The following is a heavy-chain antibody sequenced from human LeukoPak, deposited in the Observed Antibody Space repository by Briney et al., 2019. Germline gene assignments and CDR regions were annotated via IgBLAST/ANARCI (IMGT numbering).Heavy chain of an antibody. CDR2: ISGSSSYI. CDR1: GFTFSSYS. J-gene: IGHJ4*02. D-gene: IGHD2-2*01. CDR3: ARLDCSSTSCSDY. V-gene: IGHV3-21*01. Sequence: GGSLRLSCAASGFTFSSYSMNWVRQAPGKGLEWVSSISGSSSYIYYADSVKGRFTISRDNAKNSLYLQMNSLRAEDTAVYYCARLDCSSTSCSDYWGQGTLVTVS.